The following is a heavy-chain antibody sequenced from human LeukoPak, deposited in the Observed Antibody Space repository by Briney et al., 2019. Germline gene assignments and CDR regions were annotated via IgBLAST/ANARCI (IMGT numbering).Heavy chain of an antibody. D-gene: IGHD3-10*01. CDR3: ARHHAFHGFGVYYFDY. V-gene: IGHV4-39*01. CDR1: GGSISSSSYY. Sequence: SETLSLTCTVSGGSISSSSYYWGWIRQPPGEGLEWIVSIYYSGSTYYNPSLKSRVTISVDTSKNQCSLKLSSVTAADTAVYYCARHHAFHGFGVYYFDYWGQGPLVTVS. CDR2: IYYSGST. J-gene: IGHJ4*02.